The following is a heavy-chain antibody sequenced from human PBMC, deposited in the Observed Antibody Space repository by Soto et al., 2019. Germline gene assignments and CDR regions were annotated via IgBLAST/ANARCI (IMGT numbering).Heavy chain of an antibody. CDR1: GFTFSSYW. V-gene: IGHV3-74*01. J-gene: IGHJ4*02. D-gene: IGHD5-18*01. CDR2: INSDGSST. CDR3: ARGSGYSYGYAHNAIDY. Sequence: PGGSLRLSCAASGFTFSSYWMHWVRQAPGKGLVWVSRINSDGSSTSYADSVKGRFTISRDNAKNTLYLQMNSLRAEDTAVYYCARGSGYSYGYAHNAIDYWGQGTLVTVSS.